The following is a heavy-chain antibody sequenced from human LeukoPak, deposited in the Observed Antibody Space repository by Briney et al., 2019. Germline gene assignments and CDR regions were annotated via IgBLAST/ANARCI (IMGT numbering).Heavy chain of an antibody. Sequence: SETLSLTCTVSGGSVSSGAYYWSWIRQLPGKGLEWIGYIYYSGSTNYNPSLKSRVTISVDTSKNQFSLKLTSVTAADTAVYYCAREGSIVGALDYWGQGTLVTVSS. D-gene: IGHD1-26*01. CDR2: IYYSGST. CDR3: AREGSIVGALDY. V-gene: IGHV4-61*08. CDR1: GGSVSSGAYY. J-gene: IGHJ4*02.